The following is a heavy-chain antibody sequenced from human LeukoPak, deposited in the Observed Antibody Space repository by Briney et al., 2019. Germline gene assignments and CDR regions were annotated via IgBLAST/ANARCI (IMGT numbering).Heavy chain of an antibody. CDR3: ARAYSSSWYWNWFDP. D-gene: IGHD6-13*01. CDR2: IYYSGST. Sequence: SETLSLTCTVSGGSISSYYWSWIRQPPGKGLEWIGYIYYSGSTNYNPSLKSRVTISVDTSKNQFSLKVSSVSAADTAVYYCARAYSSSWYWNWFDPWGQGTLVTVSS. V-gene: IGHV4-59*08. CDR1: GGSISSYY. J-gene: IGHJ5*02.